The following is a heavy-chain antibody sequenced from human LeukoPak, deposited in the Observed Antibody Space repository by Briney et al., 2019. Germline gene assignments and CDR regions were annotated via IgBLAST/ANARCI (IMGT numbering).Heavy chain of an antibody. D-gene: IGHD3-22*01. CDR3: TRGPDYYDSSGLDY. CDR2: IKSIGNSYAT. CDR1: GFTFSGCA. Sequence: PGGSLRLSCAASGFTFSGCAMHWVRQASGKGLEWVGRIKSIGNSYATEYAASVKGRFTISRDDSKNTAYLQMNSLKTEDTAVYYCTRGPDYYDSSGLDYWGQGTLVTVSS. J-gene: IGHJ4*02. V-gene: IGHV3-73*01.